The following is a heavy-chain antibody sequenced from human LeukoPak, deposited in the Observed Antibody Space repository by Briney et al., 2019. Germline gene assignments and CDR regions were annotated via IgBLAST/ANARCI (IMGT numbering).Heavy chain of an antibody. CDR2: INPNSGDT. J-gene: IGHJ4*02. Sequence: ASVKVSCKTSGYTFTGYYVHWVRQAPGQGLEWMGRINPNSGDTNYAQKFQGRVTMTRDTSTSTVYMELSSLRSEDTAVYYCARAYDFPDYWGQGTLVTVSS. CDR1: GYTFTGYY. D-gene: IGHD3-3*01. V-gene: IGHV1-2*06. CDR3: ARAYDFPDY.